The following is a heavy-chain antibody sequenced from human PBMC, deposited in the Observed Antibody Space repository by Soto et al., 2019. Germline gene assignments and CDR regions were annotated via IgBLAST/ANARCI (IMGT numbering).Heavy chain of an antibody. CDR3: VRGDGDYHDGNGYLGRH. J-gene: IGHJ4*02. V-gene: IGHV3-74*03. CDR2: IRSDGTNA. Sequence: DVPLVESGGGLFQPGGSLRLSCAASGFTFSSYWMHWVRQAPGKGLVWVSRIRSDGTNAEYAGSVKGRFTISRDNAXNXVYLQMNSLRVEDTAVYYCVRGDGDYHDGNGYLGRHWGQGTLVTVSS. CDR1: GFTFSSYW. D-gene: IGHD3-22*01.